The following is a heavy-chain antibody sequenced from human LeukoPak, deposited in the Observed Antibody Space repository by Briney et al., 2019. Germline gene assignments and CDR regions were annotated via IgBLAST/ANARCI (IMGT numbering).Heavy chain of an antibody. D-gene: IGHD1-26*01. J-gene: IGHJ4*02. CDR3: PMIEWERWRG. Sequence: GGSLRLSCAASGFTFSNYWMNWVRQAPGKGLEWVANIKQDGSEKYYVDSVEGRFTVSRDNTKNSLYLQMNSLRAEDTAVYYCPMIEWERWRGWGQGTLVTVSS. CDR2: IKQDGSEK. CDR1: GFTFSNYW. V-gene: IGHV3-7*01.